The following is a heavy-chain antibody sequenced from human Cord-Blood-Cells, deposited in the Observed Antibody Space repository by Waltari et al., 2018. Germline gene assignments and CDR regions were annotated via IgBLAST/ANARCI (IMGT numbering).Heavy chain of an antibody. J-gene: IGHJ4*02. CDR1: GGSFSGYY. V-gene: IGHV4-34*01. Sequence: QVQLQQWGAGLLKPSETLSLTCAVYGGSFSGYYWSWIRQPPGKGLEWIGEINHSGTTTDNPPLKSRVTISVDTSKTHFSLKLSSVTAADTAVYYCARGFYISAAGTYYFDYWGQGTLVTVSS. CDR3: ARGFYISAAGTYYFDY. D-gene: IGHD6-13*01. CDR2: INHSGTT.